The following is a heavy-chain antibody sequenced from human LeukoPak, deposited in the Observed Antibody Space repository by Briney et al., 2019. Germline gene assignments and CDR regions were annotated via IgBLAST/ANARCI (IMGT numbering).Heavy chain of an antibody. CDR2: IYSGGST. D-gene: IGHD1-26*01. V-gene: IGHV3-53*01. J-gene: IGHJ4*02. Sequence: GGALRLSCAASGVTVSSNYMSWVRQAPGKGLEWVSLIYSGGSTYYADSVKGRFTISRDNSKNTLYLQMNSLRAEDTAVYYCARERRNGKYYFDYWGQGTLVTVPS. CDR3: ARERRNGKYYFDY. CDR1: GVTVSSNY.